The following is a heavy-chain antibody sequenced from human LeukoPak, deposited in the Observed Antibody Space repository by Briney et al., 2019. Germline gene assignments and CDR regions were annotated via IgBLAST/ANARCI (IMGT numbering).Heavy chain of an antibody. CDR1: GFTFSSYA. V-gene: IGHV3-30-3*01. CDR2: ISYDGSNK. CDR3: ASPKGIAVAGTSYYYGMDV. J-gene: IGHJ6*02. Sequence: GGSLRLSCAASGFTFSSYAMHWVRQAPGKGLEWVAVISYDGSNKYYADSVKGRFTISRDNSKNTLYLQMNSLRAEDTAVYYCASPKGIAVAGTSYYYGMDVWGQGTTVTVSS. D-gene: IGHD6-19*01.